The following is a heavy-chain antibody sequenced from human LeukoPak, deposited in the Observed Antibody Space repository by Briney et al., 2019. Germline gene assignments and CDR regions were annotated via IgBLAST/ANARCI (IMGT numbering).Heavy chain of an antibody. D-gene: IGHD2-21*01. CDR3: ARVGMCGGDCYSDGYYYMDV. Sequence: GGSLRLSCAASGFTFSSYSMNWVRQAPGKGLEWVAVISYDGSNKYYADSVKGRFAISRDNSKNTLYLQMNSLRAEDTAVYYCARVGMCGGDCYSDGYYYMDVWGKGTTVTVSS. CDR2: ISYDGSNK. CDR1: GFTFSSYS. J-gene: IGHJ6*03. V-gene: IGHV3-30*03.